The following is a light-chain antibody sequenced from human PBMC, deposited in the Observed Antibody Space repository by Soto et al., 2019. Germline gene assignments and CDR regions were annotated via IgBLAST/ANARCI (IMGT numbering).Light chain of an antibody. V-gene: IGKV1-39*01. J-gene: IGKJ5*01. CDR2: LAS. Sequence: DIQMTQSPSSLSASVGDRVTITCRASQSISNYLNWYQQKPGKAPKLLIYLASSLQSGVPSRFSGSGSGTEFTLTISSLQLEEFATYHCQQSYSSSITVGQGTRLEIK. CDR3: QQSYSSSIT. CDR1: QSISNY.